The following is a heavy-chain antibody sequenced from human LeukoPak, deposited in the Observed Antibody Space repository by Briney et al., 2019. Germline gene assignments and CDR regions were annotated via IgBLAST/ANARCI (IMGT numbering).Heavy chain of an antibody. CDR1: GGSISSGSYY. J-gene: IGHJ4*02. Sequence: PSETLSLTCTVSGGSISSGSYYWGWIRQPPGKGLEWIGSIYYSGSTYYNPSLKSRVTISVDTSKNQFSLKLSSVTAADTAVYYCADYDRKGGFDYWGQGTLVTVSS. CDR3: ADYDRKGGFDY. CDR2: IYYSGST. D-gene: IGHD4-17*01. V-gene: IGHV4-39*01.